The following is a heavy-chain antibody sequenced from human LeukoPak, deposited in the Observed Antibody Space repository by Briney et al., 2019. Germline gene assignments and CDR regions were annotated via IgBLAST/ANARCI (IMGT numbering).Heavy chain of an antibody. V-gene: IGHV3-23*01. CDR1: GFSFSSYA. CDR2: ISGSGATT. D-gene: IGHD6-6*01. Sequence: GGSLRLSCAASGFSFSSYAMSWVRQAPGKGLEWVSAISGSGATTYYADSVKGRFTISRDNSKNTLYLQMNSLRVEDTAIHYCARELPSSKSSSTLYYFDYWGQGTLVTVSS. J-gene: IGHJ4*02. CDR3: ARELPSSKSSSTLYYFDY.